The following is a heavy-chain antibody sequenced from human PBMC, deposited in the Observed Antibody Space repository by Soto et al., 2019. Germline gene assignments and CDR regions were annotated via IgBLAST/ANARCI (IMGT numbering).Heavy chain of an antibody. CDR1: VFTFSGYA. Sequence: GGSLRLSGAASVFTFSGYAMRWVLQAPGKGLEWVSAISGSDGSTYYADSVKGRFTFSRDNSKNTLYLQMNSLRAEDTAVYYCAGGYSGYDDYYYHMHVWGKGTTVTVSS. V-gene: IGHV3-23*01. CDR3: AGGYSGYDDYYYHMHV. J-gene: IGHJ6*03. D-gene: IGHD5-12*01. CDR2: ISGSDGST.